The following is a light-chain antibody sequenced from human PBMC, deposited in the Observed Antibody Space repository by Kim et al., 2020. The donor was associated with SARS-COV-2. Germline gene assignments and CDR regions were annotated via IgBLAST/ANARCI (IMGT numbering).Light chain of an antibody. V-gene: IGLV1-44*01. Sequence: QLVLTQPPSASGTPGQRVTISCSGSSSNIGSNTVNWYQQLPGTAPKLLIYSNNQRPSGVPDRLSGSKSGTSASLAISGLQSEDEADYYCAAWDDSLNDNYVFGAGTKVTVL. CDR3: AAWDDSLNDNYV. CDR1: SSNIGSNT. J-gene: IGLJ1*01. CDR2: SNN.